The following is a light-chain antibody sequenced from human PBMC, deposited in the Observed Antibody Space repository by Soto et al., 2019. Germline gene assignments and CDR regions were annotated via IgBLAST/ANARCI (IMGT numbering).Light chain of an antibody. CDR1: QDISDF. CDR3: QQYDGLPLT. J-gene: IGKJ4*01. V-gene: IGKV1-33*01. CDR2: DAS. Sequence: DIKMTQSPSSLSASIGDRVTITCQASQDISDFLNWYQERTGKAPQLLIYDASKLETGVPSRFSGSGYGTDFTFTISSLQPEDVATYYCQQYDGLPLTFGGGTKLDI.